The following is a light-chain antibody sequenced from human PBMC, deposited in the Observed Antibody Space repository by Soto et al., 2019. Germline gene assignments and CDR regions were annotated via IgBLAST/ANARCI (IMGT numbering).Light chain of an antibody. V-gene: IGLV3-21*04. CDR1: NIGGQS. CDR3: QAWISDTDPVV. J-gene: IGLJ2*01. Sequence: SYELTQPPSVSVAPGRTATITCGGKNIGGQSVHWYQQRPGQAPVLVIHYDTHRPSGIPERFSGSNSGNTATLTISRVEAGDAADYYCQAWISDTDPVVFGGGTKVTVL. CDR2: YDT.